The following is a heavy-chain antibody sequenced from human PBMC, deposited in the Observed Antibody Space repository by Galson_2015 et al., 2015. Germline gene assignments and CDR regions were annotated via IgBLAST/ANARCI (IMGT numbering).Heavy chain of an antibody. CDR3: AKLPSSGWFSIDY. CDR2: ISGSGDYT. D-gene: IGHD6-19*01. J-gene: IGHJ4*02. V-gene: IGHV3-23*01. CDR1: GFTFRTYA. Sequence: SLRLSCAASGFTFRTYAMSWVRQAPGKGLEWVSAISGSGDYTYYADSVKGRFTISRDNSKNTVYLQMNSLRAEDTAVYYCAKLPSSGWFSIDYWGQGTLVTVSS.